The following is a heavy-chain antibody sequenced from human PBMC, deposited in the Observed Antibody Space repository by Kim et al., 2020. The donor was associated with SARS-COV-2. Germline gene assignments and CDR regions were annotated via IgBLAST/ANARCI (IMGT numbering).Heavy chain of an antibody. V-gene: IGHV4-4*02. D-gene: IGHD6-13*01. Sequence: SETLSLTCAVSGGSISSSNWWSWVRQPPGKGLEWIGEIYHSGSTNYNPSLKSRVTISVDKSKNQFSLKLSSVTAADTAVYYCARGVAAAGREIDYWGQGTLVTVSS. CDR1: GGSISSSNW. CDR3: ARGVAAAGREIDY. CDR2: IYHSGST. J-gene: IGHJ4*02.